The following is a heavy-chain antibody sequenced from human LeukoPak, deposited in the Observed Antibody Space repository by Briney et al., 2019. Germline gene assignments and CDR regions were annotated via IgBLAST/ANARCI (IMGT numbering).Heavy chain of an antibody. D-gene: IGHD5-18*01. V-gene: IGHV3-66*01. CDR3: AISTGIQLWAFDF. Sequence: PGGSLRLSCAASGFTVSSNYMSWVRQAPGKGLEWVSVIYSGGSIYYADSVKGRFTISRDNSKNTLYLQMNSLRAEDTAVYYCAISTGIQLWAFDFWGQGTLVTVSS. CDR2: IYSGGSI. CDR1: GFTVSSNY. J-gene: IGHJ4*02.